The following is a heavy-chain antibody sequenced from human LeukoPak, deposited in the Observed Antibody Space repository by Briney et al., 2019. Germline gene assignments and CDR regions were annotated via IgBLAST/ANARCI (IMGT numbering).Heavy chain of an antibody. J-gene: IGHJ4*02. Sequence: SETLSLTCTVSGGSISSSTYYWGWVRQPPGKGLGWIGSIYYSGYTYYNPSLESRVIISIDTSKNQFSLRLSSVTAADTAVYYCARHVRGHDYVWGSYPSPFAYWGQGTLVTVSS. D-gene: IGHD3-16*02. V-gene: IGHV4-39*01. CDR2: IYYSGYT. CDR1: GGSISSSTYY. CDR3: ARHVRGHDYVWGSYPSPFAY.